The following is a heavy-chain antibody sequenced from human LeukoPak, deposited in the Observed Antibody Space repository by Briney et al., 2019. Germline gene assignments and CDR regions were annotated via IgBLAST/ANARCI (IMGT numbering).Heavy chain of an antibody. Sequence: GGSLRLSCAASGFSFSNYAMSWVRQAPARGPEWVSSIRGAGETFYADSVKGRFTLSRDDSRNTVYLQLNNLRVEDTAIYYCAKANWVSNADAVWWGQGTQVTVSS. D-gene: IGHD1-1*01. CDR1: GFSFSNYA. CDR3: AKANWVSNADAVW. CDR2: IRGAGET. V-gene: IGHV3-23*01. J-gene: IGHJ4*02.